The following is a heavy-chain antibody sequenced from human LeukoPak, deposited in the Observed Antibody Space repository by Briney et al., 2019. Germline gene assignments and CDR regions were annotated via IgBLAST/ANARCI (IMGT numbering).Heavy chain of an antibody. CDR2: ISSNGGST. CDR1: GFTFSSYA. CDR3: ARPNRGEGRMDYYYYMDV. J-gene: IGHJ6*03. V-gene: IGHV3-64*01. D-gene: IGHD3-16*01. Sequence: GGSLRLSCAASGFTFSSYAMHWVRQAPGKGLEYVSAISSNGGSTYYANSVKGRFTISRDNSKNTLYLQMGSLRAEDMAVYYCARPNRGEGRMDYYYYMDVWGKGTTVTVSS.